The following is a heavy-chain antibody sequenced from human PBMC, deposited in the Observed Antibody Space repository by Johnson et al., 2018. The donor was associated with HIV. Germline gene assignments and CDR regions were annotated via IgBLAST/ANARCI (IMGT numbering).Heavy chain of an antibody. V-gene: IGHV3-11*04. CDR2: ITSTGITV. J-gene: IGHJ3*01. CDR1: GITVSSNY. D-gene: IGHD3-10*01. CDR3: ARAPEVRGVDAFDV. Sequence: QVQLVESGGALVQPGGSLRLSCAASGITVSSNYMSWVRQAPGKGLEWVSYITSTGITVYYAASVKGRFTISRDNAKNSVYLQMNSLEAEDTAVYYCARAPEVRGVDAFDVWGQGTVVTVSS.